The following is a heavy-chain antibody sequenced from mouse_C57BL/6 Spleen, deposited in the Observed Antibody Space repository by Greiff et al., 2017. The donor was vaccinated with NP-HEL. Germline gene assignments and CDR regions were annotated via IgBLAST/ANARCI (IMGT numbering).Heavy chain of an antibody. CDR3: ARVTTVPATGDY. V-gene: IGHV1-80*01. D-gene: IGHD1-1*01. Sequence: QVQLQQSGAELVKPGASVKISCKASGYAFSSYWMNWVKQRPGKGLEWIGQIYPGDGDTNYNGKFKGKATLTADKSSSTAYMQLSSLTSEDSAVYFCARVTTVPATGDYWGQGTTLTVSS. J-gene: IGHJ2*01. CDR2: IYPGDGDT. CDR1: GYAFSSYW.